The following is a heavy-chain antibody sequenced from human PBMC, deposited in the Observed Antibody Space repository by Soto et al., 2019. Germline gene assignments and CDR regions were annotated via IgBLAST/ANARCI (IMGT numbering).Heavy chain of an antibody. D-gene: IGHD3-10*02. V-gene: IGHV3-7*01. CDR2: IKQDGSEK. CDR3: ARVVSYYDRGPSYYYYYMDV. Sequence: GGSLRLSCAASGFTFSTNWMSWVRQAPGKGLEWVANIKQDGSEKYYVNSMKGRFTISRDNAKNSLYLQMSSLRAEDTAVYYCARVVSYYDRGPSYYYYYMDVWGKGTTVTVSS. CDR1: GFTFSTNW. J-gene: IGHJ6*03.